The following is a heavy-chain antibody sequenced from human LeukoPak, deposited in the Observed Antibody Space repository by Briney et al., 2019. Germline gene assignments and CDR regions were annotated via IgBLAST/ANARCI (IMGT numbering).Heavy chain of an antibody. J-gene: IGHJ4*02. Sequence: GGSLRLSCAASGFPFSPDWMSWVRQAPGKGLEWVAMIKKSGSETHYVDSVKGRFTISRDSARNSLYLQMSSLKADDTAVYYCASLDTAAIRTGGYWGQGTLVTVSS. CDR1: GFPFSPDW. D-gene: IGHD5-18*01. CDR2: IKKSGSET. V-gene: IGHV3-7*01. CDR3: ASLDTAAIRTGGY.